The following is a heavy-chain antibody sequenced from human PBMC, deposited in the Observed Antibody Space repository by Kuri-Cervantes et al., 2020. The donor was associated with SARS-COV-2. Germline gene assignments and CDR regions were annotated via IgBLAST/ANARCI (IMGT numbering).Heavy chain of an antibody. D-gene: IGHD1-26*01. J-gene: IGHJ3*02. CDR1: GYTVSSYG. V-gene: IGHV1-18*04. CDR2: IRVSNGNT. Sequence: ASVKVSCKGYGYTVSSYGIAWVRQAPGQGLEWMAWIRVSNGNTNSAQKFQARVAMTTDTSTNTVFMELRSLRSDDTAVYYCARSYYGRYSDGFDIWGQGTLVPSPQ. CDR3: ARSYYGRYSDGFDI.